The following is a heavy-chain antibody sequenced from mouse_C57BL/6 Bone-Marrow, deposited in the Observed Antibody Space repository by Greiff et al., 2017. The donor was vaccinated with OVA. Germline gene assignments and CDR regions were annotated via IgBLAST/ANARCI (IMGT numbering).Heavy chain of an antibody. Sequence: EPGGGLVQPKGSLKLSCAASGFSFNTYAMNWVRQAPGKGLELVARIRSKSNNYATYYADSVKDRFTISRDDSESMLYLQMNNLKTEDTAMYYCVRVAWFAYWGQGTLVTVSA. CDR2: IRSKSNNYAT. V-gene: IGHV10-1*01. J-gene: IGHJ3*01. CDR3: VRVAWFAY. CDR1: GFSFNTYA.